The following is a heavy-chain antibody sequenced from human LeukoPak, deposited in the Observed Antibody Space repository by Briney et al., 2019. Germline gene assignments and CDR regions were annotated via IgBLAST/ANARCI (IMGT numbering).Heavy chain of an antibody. CDR3: ARSRERICSNPPCYVDLQAT. D-gene: IGHD2-2*01. CDR1: GGSISSGSYY. J-gene: IGHJ4*02. V-gene: IGHV4-61*02. CDR2: IYITESA. Sequence: SETLSLTCTVSGGSISSGSYYWTWIRQPPGKGLTWIGRIYITESANYNSSLESRVTILVDTSKNQFSLELSSVTAADTAIYYCARSRERICSNPPCYVDLQATWGQGALVTVSP.